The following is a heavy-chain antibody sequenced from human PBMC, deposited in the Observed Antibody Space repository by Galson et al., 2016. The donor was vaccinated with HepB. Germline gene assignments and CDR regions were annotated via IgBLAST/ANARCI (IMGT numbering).Heavy chain of an antibody. CDR3: ARARGDPFDF. V-gene: IGHV1-18*01. CDR1: GYRSTSFG. J-gene: IGHJ4*02. D-gene: IGHD4-17*01. Sequence: SVKVSCKASGYRSTSFGISWIRRAPGQGLEWMGWVSALNGNTNYAQHLQGRVTWTTDTSTTTAYMDLRNLTSDDTAVYYCARARGDPFDFWGQGTLVTVSS. CDR2: VSALNGNT.